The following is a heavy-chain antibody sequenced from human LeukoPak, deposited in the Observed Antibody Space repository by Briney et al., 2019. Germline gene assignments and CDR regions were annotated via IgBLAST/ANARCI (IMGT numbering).Heavy chain of an antibody. CDR3: ARVKDPGGYYYYYYMDV. Sequence: SETLSLTRTVSGGSISSSSYYWGWILQPPGKGLEWIGSIYYSGSTYYNPSLKSRVTISVDTSKNQFSLKLSSVTAADTAMYYCARVKDPGGYYYYYYMDVWGKGTTVTVSS. D-gene: IGHD3-16*01. CDR1: GGSISSSSYY. J-gene: IGHJ6*03. CDR2: IYYSGST. V-gene: IGHV4-39*01.